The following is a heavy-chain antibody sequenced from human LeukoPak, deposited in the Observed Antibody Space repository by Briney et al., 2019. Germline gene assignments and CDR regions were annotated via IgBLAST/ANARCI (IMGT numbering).Heavy chain of an antibody. CDR3: VKEKLAYCGGDCFGEYFQD. CDR1: GITFDSYA. V-gene: IGHV3-23*01. CDR2: ISGSGART. Sequence: GGSLRLSCAAAGITFDSYAMSWVRQAPGKGLEWISVISGSGARTSYADSVKGRFIISRNNSKNTLHLQMHSLRAEDTAVYYCVKEKLAYCGGDCFGEYFQDWGQGTLVTVSS. J-gene: IGHJ1*01. D-gene: IGHD2-21*02.